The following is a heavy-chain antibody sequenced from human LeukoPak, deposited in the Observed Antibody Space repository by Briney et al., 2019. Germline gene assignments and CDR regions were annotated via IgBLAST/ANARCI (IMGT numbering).Heavy chain of an antibody. CDR2: INHSGST. CDR1: GGSFSGYY. V-gene: IGHV4-34*01. J-gene: IGHJ5*02. CDR3: ARGPETYYDFWSGYYTSGWFDP. D-gene: IGHD3-3*01. Sequence: SETLSLTCAVYGGSFSGYYWSWIRQPPGKGLEWIGEINHSGSTNYNPSVKSRVTISVDTSKNQFSLKLSSVTAADTAVYYWARGPETYYDFWSGYYTSGWFDPWGQGTLVTVSS.